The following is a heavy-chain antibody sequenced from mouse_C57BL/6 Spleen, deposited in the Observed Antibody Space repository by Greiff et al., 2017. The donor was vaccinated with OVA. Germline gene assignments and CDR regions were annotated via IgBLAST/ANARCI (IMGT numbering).Heavy chain of an antibody. V-gene: IGHV5-6*01. CDR2: ISSGGSYT. CDR1: GFTFSSYG. J-gene: IGHJ2*01. CDR3: AGYSNNYFDY. Sequence: DVHLVASWGDLVKPGGSLKLSCAASGFTFSSYGMSWVRQTPDKRLEWVATISSGGSYTYYPDSVKGRFTISRDNAKNTLYLQMSSLKSEDTAMYYCAGYSNNYFDYWGQGTTLTVSS. D-gene: IGHD2-5*01.